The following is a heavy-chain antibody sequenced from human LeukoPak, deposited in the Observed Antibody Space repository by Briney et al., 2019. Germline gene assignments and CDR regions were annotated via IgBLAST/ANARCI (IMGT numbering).Heavy chain of an antibody. CDR2: ISYDGSNK. Sequence: GGSLRLSCAASGFTFSSYAMRWVRQAPGKGLEWVAVISYDGSNKYYADSVKGRFTISRDNSKNTLYLQMNSLRAEDTAVYYCASYGMTTVTGFDYWGQGTLVTVSS. V-gene: IGHV3-30-3*01. CDR3: ASYGMTTVTGFDY. CDR1: GFTFSSYA. D-gene: IGHD4-17*01. J-gene: IGHJ4*02.